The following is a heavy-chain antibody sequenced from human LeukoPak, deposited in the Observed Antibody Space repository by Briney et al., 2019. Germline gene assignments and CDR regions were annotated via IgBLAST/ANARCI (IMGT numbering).Heavy chain of an antibody. CDR2: IYYSGST. V-gene: IGHV4-39*01. D-gene: IGHD6-19*01. CDR1: GGSFSSSSYY. CDR3: ARHWIGRWYSSATMGMDV. Sequence: SETLSLTCTVSGGSFSSSSYYWGWIRQPPGKGLEWIGSIYYSGSTYYNPSLKSRVTISVDTSKNQFSLKLSSVTAADTAVYYCARHWIGRWYSSATMGMDVWGQGTTVTVSS. J-gene: IGHJ6*02.